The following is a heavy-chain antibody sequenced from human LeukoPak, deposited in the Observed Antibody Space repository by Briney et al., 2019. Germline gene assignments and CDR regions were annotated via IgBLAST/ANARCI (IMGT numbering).Heavy chain of an antibody. J-gene: IGHJ4*02. D-gene: IGHD3-22*01. V-gene: IGHV4-61*02. Sequence: SQTLSLTCTVSGGSISSGSYYWNWIRQPAGKGLEWIGRIYTSGSTNYNPSLKSRVTISVDTSKNHFSLKLSSVTAADTAVYYCARDSYYYDSSGYYSDYWGQGTLVTVSS. CDR1: GGSISSGSYY. CDR2: IYTSGST. CDR3: ARDSYYYDSSGYYSDY.